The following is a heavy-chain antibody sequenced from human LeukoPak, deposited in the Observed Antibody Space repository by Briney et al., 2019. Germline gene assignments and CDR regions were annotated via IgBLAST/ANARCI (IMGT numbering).Heavy chain of an antibody. CDR1: GFTFSSYA. Sequence: PGGSLRLSCAASGFTFSSYAMHWVRQAPGKGLEWVAVISYDGSNKYYADSVKGRFTISRDNSKNTLYLQMNSLRAEDTAVYYCARSRCIMYSSSWTLHYWGQGTLVSVSS. CDR2: ISYDGSNK. D-gene: IGHD6-13*01. CDR3: ARSRCIMYSSSWTLHY. J-gene: IGHJ4*02. V-gene: IGHV3-30*04.